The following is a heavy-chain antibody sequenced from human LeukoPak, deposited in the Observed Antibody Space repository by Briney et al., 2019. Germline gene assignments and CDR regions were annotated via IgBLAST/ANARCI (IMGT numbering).Heavy chain of an antibody. J-gene: IGHJ6*02. V-gene: IGHV3-23*01. CDR1: GFTFSSYA. CDR2: ISGSGGST. Sequence: GGSLRLSCAASGFTFSSYAMSWVRQAPGKGLEWVSAISGSGGSTYYADSVKGRFTISRDSSKNTLYLQMNSLRAEDTAVYYCAKDREGVDFWSGYFSLYYYYGMDVWGQGTTVTVSS. CDR3: AKDREGVDFWSGYFSLYYYYGMDV. D-gene: IGHD3-3*01.